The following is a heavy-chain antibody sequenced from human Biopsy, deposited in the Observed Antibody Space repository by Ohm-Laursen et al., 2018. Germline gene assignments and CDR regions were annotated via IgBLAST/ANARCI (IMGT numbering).Heavy chain of an antibody. V-gene: IGHV4-59*02. CDR3: ARDSGILNYGSFKDYHDYGMDV. Sequence: SDTLSLTCTVSGDSVTKYYWSWIRQPPGKGLEWIGHIYYSVMTNYNPSLQSRVSISVDTSRNQVSLALSSVTAADTAVYYCARDSGILNYGSFKDYHDYGMDVWGQGTKVTVSS. CDR1: GDSVTKYY. CDR2: IYYSVMT. D-gene: IGHD4-17*01. J-gene: IGHJ6*02.